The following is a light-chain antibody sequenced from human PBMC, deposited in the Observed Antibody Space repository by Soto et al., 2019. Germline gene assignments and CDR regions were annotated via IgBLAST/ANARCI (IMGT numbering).Light chain of an antibody. V-gene: IGKV3-11*01. CDR1: QSISSY. CDR3: QQLTDWPPQWT. Sequence: EVVLTQSPDTLSLPPGERATLSCRASQSISSYLAWYQQTPGQAPRPLIYDASSRATGIPARFSGSGSGTDFTLTISSLEPEDFAVYYCQQLTDWPPQWTFGQGTKVDIK. J-gene: IGKJ1*01. CDR2: DAS.